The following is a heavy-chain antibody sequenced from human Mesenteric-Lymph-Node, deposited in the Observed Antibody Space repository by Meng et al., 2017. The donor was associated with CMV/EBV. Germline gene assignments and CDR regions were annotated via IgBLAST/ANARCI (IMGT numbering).Heavy chain of an antibody. Sequence: QGQLQASGPGRVKPSVTLSLTSIVAGVAVTSVAYHWSWIRQSPGKGLEWIGYIYGTGITIYNPSLKSRVTILLETSKNQFSLKLNSVTTADTAVYYCAKSRSSTPGIVDDWGQGTLVTVSS. CDR3: AKSRSSTPGIVDD. CDR2: IYGTGIT. CDR1: GVAVTSVAYH. D-gene: IGHD2/OR15-2a*01. V-gene: IGHV4-61*08. J-gene: IGHJ4*02.